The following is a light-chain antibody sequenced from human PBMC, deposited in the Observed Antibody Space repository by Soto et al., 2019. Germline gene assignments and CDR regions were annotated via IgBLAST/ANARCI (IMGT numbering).Light chain of an antibody. Sequence: QSVLTQPPSASGTPGQRVIISCSGSSSNIGSNTVNWYQQIPGTAPKLLIYSYNQRPSGVPDRFSGSKSDTSASLAISGLQSEDEAEYYCAAWDDILNGVLFGGGTKLTAL. V-gene: IGLV1-44*01. CDR2: SYN. CDR3: AAWDDILNGVL. CDR1: SSNIGSNT. J-gene: IGLJ2*01.